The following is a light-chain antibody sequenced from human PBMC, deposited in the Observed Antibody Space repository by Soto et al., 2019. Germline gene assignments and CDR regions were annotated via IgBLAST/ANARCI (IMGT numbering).Light chain of an antibody. CDR3: QHYNTWPWT. J-gene: IGKJ1*01. CDR2: GAS. CDR1: QSVNSN. Sequence: ETVMTQSQATLSVSPGERATLSCWASQSVNSNLAWYQQKLGQAPRVLIYGASTRATGIPARFSGSGSETECIITISSLQSEDSATYYCQHYNTWPWTFGQGTKVEIK. V-gene: IGKV3-15*01.